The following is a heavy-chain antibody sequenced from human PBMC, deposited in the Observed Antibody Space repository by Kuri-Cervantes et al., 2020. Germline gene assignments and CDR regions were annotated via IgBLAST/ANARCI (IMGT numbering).Heavy chain of an antibody. Sequence: GSLRLSCSVSGYSISSGYYWGWVRQPPGKGLEWIGTIYHSGNTYYNPSLKSRVTISIDTSKNQFSLKLSSVIAADTAVYFCAGGSIAVAGSAYWGQGTLVTVSS. CDR3: AGGSIAVAGSAY. V-gene: IGHV4-38-2*01. D-gene: IGHD6-19*01. CDR1: GYSISSGYY. CDR2: IYHSGNT. J-gene: IGHJ4*02.